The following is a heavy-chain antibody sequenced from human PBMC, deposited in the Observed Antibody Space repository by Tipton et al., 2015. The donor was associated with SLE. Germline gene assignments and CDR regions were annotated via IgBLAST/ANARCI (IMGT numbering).Heavy chain of an antibody. Sequence: TLSLTCSVSGGSISSNYWIWIRQPPGKGLEWIGYISDGGGTNYNPSLKSRVTISVDPAKNQFSLKLTSVTAADTAVYYCARGMVAWRGAFPGVDGWGQGTTVNVSS. CDR3: ARGMVAWRGAFPGVDG. CDR1: GGSISSNY. CDR2: ISDGGGT. D-gene: IGHD3-16*01. J-gene: IGHJ6*02. V-gene: IGHV4-59*08.